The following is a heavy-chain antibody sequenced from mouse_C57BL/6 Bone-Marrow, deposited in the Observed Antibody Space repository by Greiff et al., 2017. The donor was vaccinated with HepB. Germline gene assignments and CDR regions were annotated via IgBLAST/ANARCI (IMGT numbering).Heavy chain of an antibody. CDR3: ALYYYGSSVDWYFDV. Sequence: QVQLKQPGAELVKPGASVKMSCKASGYTFTSYWITWVKQRPGQGLEWIGDIYPGSGSTNYNEKFKSKATLTVDTSSSTAYMQLSSLTSEDSAVYYCALYYYGSSVDWYFDVWGTGTTVTVSS. D-gene: IGHD1-1*01. CDR2: IYPGSGST. J-gene: IGHJ1*03. V-gene: IGHV1-55*01. CDR1: GYTFTSYW.